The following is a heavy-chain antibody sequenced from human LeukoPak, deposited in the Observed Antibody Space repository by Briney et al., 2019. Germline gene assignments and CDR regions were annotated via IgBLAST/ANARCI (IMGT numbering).Heavy chain of an antibody. CDR1: GFTFSSYW. CDR2: INSDGSST. J-gene: IGHJ4*02. V-gene: IGHV3-74*01. Sequence: GGSLRLSCAASGFTFSSYWMHCVRQAPGKGLVWVSRINSDGSSTSYADSVKGRFTISRDNAKNTLYLQMNSLRAEDTALYYCAKPAKTDYADYWGQGTLVTVSS. D-gene: IGHD1-14*01. CDR3: AKPAKTDYADY.